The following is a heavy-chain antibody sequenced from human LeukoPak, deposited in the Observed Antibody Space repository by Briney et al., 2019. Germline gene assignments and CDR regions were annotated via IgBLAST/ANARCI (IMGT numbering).Heavy chain of an antibody. CDR2: IYYSGST. CDR1: GGSISSGGYS. Sequence: SETLSLTCAVSGGSISSGGYSWSWIRQHPGKGLEWIGYIYYSGSTYYNPSLKSRVTISVDTSKNQSSLKLSTVTAADTAVYYCARGRRVRGGPFDYWGQGTLVTVSS. J-gene: IGHJ4*02. D-gene: IGHD3-10*02. CDR3: ARGRRVRGGPFDY. V-gene: IGHV4-31*11.